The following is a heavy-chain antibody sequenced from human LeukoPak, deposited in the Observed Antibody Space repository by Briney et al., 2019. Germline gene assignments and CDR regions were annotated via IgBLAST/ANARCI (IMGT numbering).Heavy chain of an antibody. V-gene: IGHV5-10-1*01. CDR1: GYSFTSYW. CDR2: IDPSDSYT. J-gene: IGHJ5*02. D-gene: IGHD4/OR15-4a*01. CDR3: ASLLTTSVNH. Sequence: RGESLKISCKGSGYSFTSYWISWVRQMPGKGLEWMGRIDPSDSYTNYSPSFQGHVTISADKSISTAYLQWSSLKASDTAMYYCASLLTTSVNHWGQGTLVTVSS.